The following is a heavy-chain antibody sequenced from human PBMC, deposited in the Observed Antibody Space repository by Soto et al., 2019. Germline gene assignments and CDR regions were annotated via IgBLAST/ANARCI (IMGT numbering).Heavy chain of an antibody. V-gene: IGHV3-30-3*01. D-gene: IGHD2-15*01. Sequence: GGSLRLSCAASGFTFSSYAMHWVRQAPGKGLEWVAVISYDGSNKYYADSVKGRFTISRDNSKNTLYLQMNSLRAEDTAVYYCAKDTPRGSLLDFDYWGQGTLVTVSS. CDR1: GFTFSSYA. J-gene: IGHJ4*02. CDR3: AKDTPRGSLLDFDY. CDR2: ISYDGSNK.